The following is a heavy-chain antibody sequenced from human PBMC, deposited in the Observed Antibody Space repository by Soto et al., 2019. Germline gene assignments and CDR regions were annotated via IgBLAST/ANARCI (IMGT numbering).Heavy chain of an antibody. D-gene: IGHD3-22*01. J-gene: IGHJ3*02. Sequence: QLQLQESGSGLVKPSQTLSLTCAVSGGSVNSAGYSWSWIRQPPGKGLEWIGYIYHSGSTYYNPSLKGRVTISLDRSNNHFSLKLSSVTAAGPAVYYCAGVYIYYDSSGFYHYGTFDIWGQGTMVNVSS. CDR2: IYHSGST. CDR3: AGVYIYYDSSGFYHYGTFDI. V-gene: IGHV4-30-2*01. CDR1: GGSVNSAGYS.